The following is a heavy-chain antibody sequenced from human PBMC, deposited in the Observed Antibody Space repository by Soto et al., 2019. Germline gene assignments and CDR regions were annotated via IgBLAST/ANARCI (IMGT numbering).Heavy chain of an antibody. V-gene: IGHV3-66*01. CDR2: IYSGGST. D-gene: IGHD1-1*01. J-gene: IGHJ6*03. CDR1: GFTVSSNY. Sequence: GGSLRLSCAASGFTVSSNYMSWVRQAPVKGLEWVSVIYSGGSTYYADSVKGRFTISRDNSKNTLYLQMNSLRAEDTAVYYCASPSTTGNYYYYYYMDVWGKGTTVTVSS. CDR3: ASPSTTGNYYYYYYMDV.